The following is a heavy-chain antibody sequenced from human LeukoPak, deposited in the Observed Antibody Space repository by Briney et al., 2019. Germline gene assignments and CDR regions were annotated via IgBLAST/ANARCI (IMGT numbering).Heavy chain of an antibody. CDR3: ARGGVVVFDY. CDR2: IKQDGSEK. Sequence: GGSRRFSWAASGFTLSSNGMSWAGKAPGKGREWVANIKQDGSEKYYVDSVKGRFTISRDNAKNSLYLQMNSLRAEDTAVYYCARGGVVVFDYWGQGTLVTVSS. J-gene: IGHJ4*02. CDR1: GFTLSSNG. D-gene: IGHD3-22*01. V-gene: IGHV3-7*01.